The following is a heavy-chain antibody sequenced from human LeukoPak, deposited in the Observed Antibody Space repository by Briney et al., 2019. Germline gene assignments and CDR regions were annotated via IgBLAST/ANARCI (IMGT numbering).Heavy chain of an antibody. CDR2: ISSSGSTI. CDR3: ARTEFTMIVVVPNDAFDI. J-gene: IGHJ3*02. Sequence: HPGGSLRLSCAASGFTFSSYEMNWVRQAPGKGLEWVSYISSSGSTIYYADSVKGRFTISRDNAKNSLYLQMNSLRAEDTAVYYCARTEFTMIVVVPNDAFDIWGQGTMVTVSS. V-gene: IGHV3-48*03. CDR1: GFTFSSYE. D-gene: IGHD3-22*01.